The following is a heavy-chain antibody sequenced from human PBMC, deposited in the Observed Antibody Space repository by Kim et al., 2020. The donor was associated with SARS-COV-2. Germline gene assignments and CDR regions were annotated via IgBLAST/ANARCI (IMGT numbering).Heavy chain of an antibody. D-gene: IGHD4-17*01. CDR1: GGSISSYY. J-gene: IGHJ2*01. CDR2: IYYSGST. Sequence: SETLSLTCTVSGGSISSYYWSWIRQPPGKGLEWIGYIYYSGSTNYNPSLKSRVTISVDTSKNQFSLKLSSVTAADTAVYYCARVSAYGDYAFWYFDLWGR. CDR3: ARVSAYGDYAFWYFDL. V-gene: IGHV4-59*01.